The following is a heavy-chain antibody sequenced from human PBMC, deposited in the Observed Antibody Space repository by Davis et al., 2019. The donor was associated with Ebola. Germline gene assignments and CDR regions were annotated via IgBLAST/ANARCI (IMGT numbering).Heavy chain of an antibody. V-gene: IGHV3-53*01. CDR3: ARAGGYSYGFDY. CDR2: IYSGSST. D-gene: IGHD5-18*01. J-gene: IGHJ4*02. CDR1: GFTVSSNY. Sequence: GESLKISCAASGFTVSSNYMSWVRQAPGKGLEWVSVIYSGSSTYYADSVKGRFTISRDNSKKTVYLQLNSLRAEDTAVYYCARAGGYSYGFDYWGQGTPVTVSS.